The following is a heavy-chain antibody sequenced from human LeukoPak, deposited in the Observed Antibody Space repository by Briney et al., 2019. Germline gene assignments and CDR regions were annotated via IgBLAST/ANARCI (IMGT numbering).Heavy chain of an antibody. V-gene: IGHV1-8*03. Sequence: ASVKVSCKASGYTFTVYYMHWVRQAPGQGLEWMGWINPNSGNTGYAQKFQGRVTITRNTSISTVYMELSSLRSEDTAVYYCARGISDYGAYYDYHMDVWGKGTTVTISS. CDR1: GYTFTVYY. D-gene: IGHD4-17*01. CDR2: INPNSGNT. J-gene: IGHJ6*03. CDR3: ARGISDYGAYYDYHMDV.